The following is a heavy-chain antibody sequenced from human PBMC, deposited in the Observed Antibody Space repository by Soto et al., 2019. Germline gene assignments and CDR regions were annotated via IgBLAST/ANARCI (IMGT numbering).Heavy chain of an antibody. V-gene: IGHV4-34*01. CDR2: INHSGST. D-gene: IGHD6-19*01. Sequence: SETLSLTCAVYGGSFSGYYWSWIRQPPGKGLEWIGEINHSGSTNYNPSLKSRVTISLDTSKNQFSLKLSSVTAADTAVYYCARAIRWLVRKGAFDIWGQGTMVTVSS. CDR3: ARAIRWLVRKGAFDI. CDR1: GGSFSGYY. J-gene: IGHJ3*02.